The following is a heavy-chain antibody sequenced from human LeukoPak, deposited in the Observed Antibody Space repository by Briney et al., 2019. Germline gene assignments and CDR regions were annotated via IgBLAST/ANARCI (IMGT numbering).Heavy chain of an antibody. Sequence: QPGGSLRLSCAASGFTFDDYAMHWVRQAPGKGLEWVSGISWNSGSIGYADSVKGRFTISRDNAKNSLYLQMNSLRAEDTALYYCAKDTGIAAAGTFFDYWGQGTLVTVSS. CDR3: AKDTGIAAAGTFFDY. V-gene: IGHV3-9*01. D-gene: IGHD6-13*01. CDR1: GFTFDDYA. CDR2: ISWNSGSI. J-gene: IGHJ4*02.